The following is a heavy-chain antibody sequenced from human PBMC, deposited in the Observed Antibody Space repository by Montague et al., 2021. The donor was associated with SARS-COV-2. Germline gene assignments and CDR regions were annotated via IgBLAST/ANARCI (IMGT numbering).Heavy chain of an antibody. CDR2: IYDTGNT. Sequence: SETLSLTCTVSGGSISGYYWSWIRQPPGKGPEWIGNIYDTGNTNYNPSLKSRVTISEDTSKNQFSLRLTSVTAADMAVYYCARDFRLQLWQTNYYFGLWGRGTLVSVSS. J-gene: IGHJ2*01. V-gene: IGHV4-59*01. CDR3: ARDFRLQLWQTNYYFGL. CDR1: GGSISGYY. D-gene: IGHD5-18*01.